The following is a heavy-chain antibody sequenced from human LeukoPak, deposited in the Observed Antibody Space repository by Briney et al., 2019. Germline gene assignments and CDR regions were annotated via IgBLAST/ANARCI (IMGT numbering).Heavy chain of an antibody. D-gene: IGHD6-13*01. V-gene: IGHV4-34*01. CDR3: RRVAHSSSWYFFDS. Sequence: SETLSLTCAVYGGSFSGYYRSWIRQPPGKGLEWIGEITHNGSTSYNPSLKGRVTISVDTSKNQFSLQLSSVTAADTAVYYCRRVAHSSSWYFFDSWGQGTLVTVSS. CDR1: GGSFSGYY. CDR2: ITHNGST. J-gene: IGHJ4*02.